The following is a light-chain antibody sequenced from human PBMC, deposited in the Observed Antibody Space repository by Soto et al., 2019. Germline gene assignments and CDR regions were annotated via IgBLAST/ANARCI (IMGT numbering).Light chain of an antibody. J-gene: IGKJ4*01. CDR2: AAS. CDR1: QRVLYSSNNKNY. CDR3: QQFHSYPLT. V-gene: IGKV4-1*01. Sequence: GVAGTLNNKHSQRVLYSSNNKNYLAWYQHKPGQPPKLLLYAASRRESGVPERISGSGSGTDFTLTISSLHPEDVAVYYCQQFHSYPLTFGGGTKVDIK.